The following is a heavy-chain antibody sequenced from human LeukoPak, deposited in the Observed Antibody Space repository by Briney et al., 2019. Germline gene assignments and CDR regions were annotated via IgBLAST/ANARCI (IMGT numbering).Heavy chain of an antibody. V-gene: IGHV4-59*01. D-gene: IGHD3-16*01. Sequence: PSETLCLTCTVXGXSXSSYXWSXVXXPPXXGLEWIWYTYYSGRTNYSPSXKSRVTLSFDASKNEFSLKLRSMTAAETAVYXCARVWGGFDYWGQGTLVTVSS. CDR1: GXSXSSYX. CDR2: TYYSGRT. CDR3: ARVWGGFDY. J-gene: IGHJ4*02.